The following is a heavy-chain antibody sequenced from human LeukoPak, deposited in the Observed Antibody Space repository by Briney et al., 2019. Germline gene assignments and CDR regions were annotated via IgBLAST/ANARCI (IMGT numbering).Heavy chain of an antibody. J-gene: IGHJ4*02. D-gene: IGHD1-14*01. CDR1: GFTFSSHW. CDR3: ATVYNSDGNNYCPFDY. Sequence: GGSLRLSCAASGFTFSSHWMSWVRQGPGKGLECVAKIKEDGSEKYYVDSVKGRFTISRDNAKNSLNLQMNSLRAEDTAVYYCATVYNSDGNNYCPFDYCGQGTLVTVSS. V-gene: IGHV3-7*01. CDR2: IKEDGSEK.